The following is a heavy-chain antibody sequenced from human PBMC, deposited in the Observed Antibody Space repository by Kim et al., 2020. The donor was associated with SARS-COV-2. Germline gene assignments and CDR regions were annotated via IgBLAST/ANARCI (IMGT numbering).Heavy chain of an antibody. J-gene: IGHJ6*03. CDR3: ARVGQGRYYYMDV. Sequence: GGSLRLSCAASGFTFSSYNMNWVRRAPGKGLEWVSYISSSSSYIYYADSVKGRFTISRDNAKNSLYLQMNSLRAEDTAVYYCARVGQGRYYYMDVWGKGTTVTVSS. CDR2: ISSSSSYI. CDR1: GFTFSSYN. V-gene: IGHV3-21*01. D-gene: IGHD3-16*01.